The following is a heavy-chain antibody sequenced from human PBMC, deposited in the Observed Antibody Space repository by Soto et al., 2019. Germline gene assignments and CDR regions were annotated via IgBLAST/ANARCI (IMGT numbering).Heavy chain of an antibody. D-gene: IGHD3-3*01. CDR1: GFTFSSYS. V-gene: IGHV3-48*02. CDR2: ISSSSSTI. Sequence: EVQLVESGGGLVQPGGSLRLSCAASGFTFSSYSMNWVRQAPGKGLEWVSYISSSSSTIYYADSVKGRFTISRDNAKNSLYLQMNSLRDEDTAVYYCARDGDGDYDFWSGFVDYWGQGTLVTFSS. J-gene: IGHJ4*02. CDR3: ARDGDGDYDFWSGFVDY.